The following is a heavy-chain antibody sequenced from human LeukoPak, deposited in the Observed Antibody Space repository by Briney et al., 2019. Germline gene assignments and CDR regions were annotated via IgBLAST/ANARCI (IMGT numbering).Heavy chain of an antibody. J-gene: IGHJ4*02. V-gene: IGHV4/OR15-8*01. CDR3: ARGQSYGFVY. CDR2: INHSGST. CDR1: GGSISGTNW. Sequence: SETLSLTCGVSGGSISGTNWWSWIRQPPGKGLEWIGEINHSGSTNYNPSLKSRVTISVDTSKNQFSLKLSSVTAADTAVYYCARGQSYGFVYWGQGTLVTVSS. D-gene: IGHD5-18*01.